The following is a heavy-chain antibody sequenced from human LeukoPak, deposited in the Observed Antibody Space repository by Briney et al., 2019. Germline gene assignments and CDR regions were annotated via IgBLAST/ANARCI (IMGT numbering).Heavy chain of an antibody. D-gene: IGHD5-18*01. Sequence: GGSLRLSCAASGFTFHDYAMHWVRQAPGKGLEWVSGISWNSGSIGYADSVKGRFTISRDNAKNSLYLQMNSLRAEDTALYYCAKDIPGYSYGLDYWGQGTLVTVSS. CDR2: ISWNSGSI. V-gene: IGHV3-9*01. CDR3: AKDIPGYSYGLDY. J-gene: IGHJ4*02. CDR1: GFTFHDYA.